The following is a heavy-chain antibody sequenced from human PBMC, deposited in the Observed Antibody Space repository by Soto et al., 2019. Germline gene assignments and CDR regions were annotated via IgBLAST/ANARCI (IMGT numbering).Heavy chain of an antibody. V-gene: IGHV3-15*07. J-gene: IGHJ6*02. CDR1: GFTFSNAW. CDR2: IKSKTDGGTT. D-gene: IGHD6-19*01. Sequence: PGGSLRLSCAASGFTFSNAWMNWVRQAPGKGLEWVGRIKSKTDGGTTDYAAPVKGRFTISRDDSKNTLYLQMNSLKTEDTAVYYCTTDPPYSSGWFSWGMDVWGQGTTVTVSS. CDR3: TTDPPYSSGWFSWGMDV.